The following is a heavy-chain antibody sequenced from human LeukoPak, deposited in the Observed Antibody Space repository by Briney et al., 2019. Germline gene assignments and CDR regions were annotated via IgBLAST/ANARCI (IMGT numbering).Heavy chain of an antibody. Sequence: SVKVSCKASGGTFSSYAISWVRQAPGQGLEWMGGIIPIFGTANYAQKFQGRVRITADESTSTAYMELSSLRSEDTAVYYCARLGSYDYVWGSLDYWGQGTLVTVSS. J-gene: IGHJ4*02. CDR2: IIPIFGTA. CDR3: ARLGSYDYVWGSLDY. V-gene: IGHV1-69*13. CDR1: GGTFSSYA. D-gene: IGHD3-16*01.